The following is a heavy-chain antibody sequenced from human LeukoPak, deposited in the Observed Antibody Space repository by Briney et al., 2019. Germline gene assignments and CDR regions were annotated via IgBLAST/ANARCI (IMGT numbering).Heavy chain of an antibody. Sequence: SETLSLTCTVSGGSISSSSYYWDWIRQPPGKGLEWIGSIYHSGSTYYNPSLKSRVTISVDTSKNQFSLKLSSVTAADTAVYYCARAEYSSFFFDYWGQGTLVTVSS. D-gene: IGHD6-6*01. CDR3: ARAEYSSFFFDY. J-gene: IGHJ4*02. V-gene: IGHV4-39*07. CDR2: IYHSGST. CDR1: GGSISSSSYY.